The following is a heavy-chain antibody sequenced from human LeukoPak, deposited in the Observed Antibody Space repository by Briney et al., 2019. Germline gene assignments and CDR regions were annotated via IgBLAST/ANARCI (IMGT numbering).Heavy chain of an antibody. CDR1: GFTFSSYA. CDR3: ARDAYDFWSGYFYYYYYYMDV. D-gene: IGHD3-3*01. J-gene: IGHJ6*03. CDR2: ISYDGSNK. Sequence: PGGSLRLSCAASGFTFSSYAMHWVRQAPGKGLEWVAVISYDGSNKYYADSVKGRFTISRDNSKNTLYLQMNSLRAEDTAVYYCARDAYDFWSGYFYYYYYYMDVWGKGTTVTVSS. V-gene: IGHV3-30*01.